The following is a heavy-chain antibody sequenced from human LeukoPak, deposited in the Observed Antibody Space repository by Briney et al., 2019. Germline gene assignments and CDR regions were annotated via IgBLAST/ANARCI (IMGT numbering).Heavy chain of an antibody. J-gene: IGHJ4*02. V-gene: IGHV4-39*07. CDR2: IYYSGST. CDR3: ARRSSSWYYFED. D-gene: IGHD6-13*01. CDR1: GGSITSSDYW. Sequence: PSETLSLTCTVSGGSITSSDYWWAWIRLPPGRGLEWIGSIYYSGSTYYNPPLKSRATISVDTSKNQFSLKLSSVTAADAAVYFCARRSSSWYYFEDCGQGTLVTVSS.